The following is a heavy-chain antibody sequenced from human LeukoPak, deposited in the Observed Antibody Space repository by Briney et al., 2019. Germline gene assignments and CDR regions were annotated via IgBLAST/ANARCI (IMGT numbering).Heavy chain of an antibody. CDR1: GGSFSGYY. Sequence: PSETLSLTCAVYGGSFSGYYWSWIRQSPGKGLEWIGEINHSGSTNYNPSLKSRVTMSVDTSKNQFSLKLSSVTAADTAVYYCARRDSSRRGHYFDYWGQGTLVTVSS. D-gene: IGHD6-13*01. V-gene: IGHV4-34*01. CDR2: INHSGST. CDR3: ARRDSSRRGHYFDY. J-gene: IGHJ4*02.